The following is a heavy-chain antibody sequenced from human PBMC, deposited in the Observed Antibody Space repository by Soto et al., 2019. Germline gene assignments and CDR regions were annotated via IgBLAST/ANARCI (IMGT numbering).Heavy chain of an antibody. CDR1: GGTFSSYT. CDR3: AIRPVEMATIAKADYFDY. Sequence: SVKVSCKASGGTFSSYTISWVRQAPGQGLEWMGRIIPILGIANYAQKFQGRVTITADKSTSTAYMELSSLRSEDTAVYYCAIRPVEMATIAKADYFDYWGQGTLVTVSS. D-gene: IGHD5-12*01. CDR2: IIPILGIA. J-gene: IGHJ4*02. V-gene: IGHV1-69*02.